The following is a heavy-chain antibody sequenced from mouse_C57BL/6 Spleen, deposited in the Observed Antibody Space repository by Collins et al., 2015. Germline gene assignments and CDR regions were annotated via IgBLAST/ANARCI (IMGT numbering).Heavy chain of an antibody. Sequence: EVQLQQSGPELVKPGASVKISCKASGYTFTDYYMNWVKQSHGKSLEWIGDINPNNGGTSYNQKFKGTATLTVDKSSSTAYMELRSLTSEDSAAYYCAPIITLVASYYAMDYWGQGTSVTVSS. CDR3: APIITLVASYYAMDY. CDR1: GYTFTDYY. V-gene: IGHV1-26*01. CDR2: INPNNGGT. D-gene: IGHD1-1*01. J-gene: IGHJ4*01.